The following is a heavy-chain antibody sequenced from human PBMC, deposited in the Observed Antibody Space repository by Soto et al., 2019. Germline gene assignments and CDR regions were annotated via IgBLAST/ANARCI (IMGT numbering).Heavy chain of an antibody. V-gene: IGHV3-30-3*01. CDR1: GFTFSSYA. J-gene: IGHJ3*02. D-gene: IGHD2-2*01. Sequence: PGGSLRLSCAASGFTFSSYAMHWVRQAPGKGLEWVAVISYDGSNKYYADSVKGRFTISRDNAKNTLYLQMNSLRADDTAVYYCARAQYLADDAFDIWGQGAMVTVSS. CDR2: ISYDGSNK. CDR3: ARAQYLADDAFDI.